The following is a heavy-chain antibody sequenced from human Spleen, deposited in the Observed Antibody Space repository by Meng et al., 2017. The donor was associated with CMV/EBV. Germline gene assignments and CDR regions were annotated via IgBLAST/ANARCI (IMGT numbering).Heavy chain of an antibody. V-gene: IGHV3-33*08. CDR2: IWYDGSNK. J-gene: IGHJ4*02. Sequence: GESLKISCAASGFTFSSYAMHWVRQAPGKGLEWVAVIWYDGSNKYYADSVKGRFTISRDNSKNTLYLQMNSLRAEDTAVYYCVATLSSNPRARIAAFWGQGTLVTISS. CDR3: VATLSSNPRARIAAF. CDR1: GFTFSSYA. D-gene: IGHD3-16*01.